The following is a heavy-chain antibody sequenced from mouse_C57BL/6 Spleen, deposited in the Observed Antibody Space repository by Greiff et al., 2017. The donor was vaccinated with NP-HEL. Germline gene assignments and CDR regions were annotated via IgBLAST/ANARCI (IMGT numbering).Heavy chain of an antibody. D-gene: IGHD1-1*01. J-gene: IGHJ1*03. CDR1: GFTFSDYG. Sequence: EVKLMESGGGLVKPGGSLKLSCAASGFTFSDYGMHWVRQAPEKGLEWVAYISSGSSTIYYADTVKGRFTISRDNAKNTLFLQMTSLRSEDTAMYYCARHSSYWYFDVWGTGTTVTVSS. V-gene: IGHV5-17*01. CDR3: ARHSSYWYFDV. CDR2: ISSGSSTI.